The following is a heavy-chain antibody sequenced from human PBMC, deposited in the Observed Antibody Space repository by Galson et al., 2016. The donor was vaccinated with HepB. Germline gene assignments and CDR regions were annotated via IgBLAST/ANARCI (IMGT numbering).Heavy chain of an antibody. Sequence: SLRLSCAASGFPFSNFWMHWVRQAPGKGLVWVSRINSDGSRTDYADSVKGRFTVSRDNTKNTVYLEMNSLRAEDTAVYYCRGWNFDIDYWGQGTLVSGSS. J-gene: IGHJ4*02. D-gene: IGHD1-7*01. CDR2: INSDGSRT. V-gene: IGHV3-74*01. CDR1: GFPFSNFW. CDR3: RGWNFDIDY.